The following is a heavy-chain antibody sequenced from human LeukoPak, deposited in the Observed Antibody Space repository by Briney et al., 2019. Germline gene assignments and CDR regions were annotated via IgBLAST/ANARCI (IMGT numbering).Heavy chain of an antibody. CDR3: ARQRGVGAWAFDV. CDR1: GGPISSSSHY. Sequence: SETLSLTCTVSGGPISSSSHYWGWIRQPPGKGLEWIGSIFYSGTTYYNPSLKSRVTISVDTSKNHFSLKLSSVTAADTAVYYCARQRGVGAWAFDVWGQGTMVTVSS. CDR2: IFYSGTT. V-gene: IGHV4-39*01. J-gene: IGHJ3*01. D-gene: IGHD3-10*01.